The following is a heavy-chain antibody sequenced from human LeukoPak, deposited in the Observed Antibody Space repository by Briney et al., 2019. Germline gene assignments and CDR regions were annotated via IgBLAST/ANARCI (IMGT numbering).Heavy chain of an antibody. D-gene: IGHD4-23*01. V-gene: IGHV5-51*01. CDR1: GYRFTSYW. CDR2: IYSGDSDT. Sequence: GGSLKISCKGSGYRFTSYWIGWVRQMPGKGLEWMGIIYSGDSDTRYSPSFQGQVTISADKSISTAYLQWSSLKASDTAMYCCARAGGNSDNWFDPWGQGTLVTVSS. J-gene: IGHJ5*02. CDR3: ARAGGNSDNWFDP.